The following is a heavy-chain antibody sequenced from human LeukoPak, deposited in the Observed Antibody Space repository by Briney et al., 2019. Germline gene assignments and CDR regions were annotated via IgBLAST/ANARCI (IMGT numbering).Heavy chain of an antibody. CDR3: ARLGLAAALDY. D-gene: IGHD6-13*01. J-gene: IGHJ4*02. CDR1: GGSISSYY. Sequence: SETLSLTCTVSGGSISSYYWSWIRQPAGKGLEWIGRIYTSGSTNYNPSLKSRVTMSVDTSKNQLSLKLSSVTAADTAMYYCARLGLAAALDYWGQGTLVTVSS. CDR2: IYTSGST. V-gene: IGHV4-4*07.